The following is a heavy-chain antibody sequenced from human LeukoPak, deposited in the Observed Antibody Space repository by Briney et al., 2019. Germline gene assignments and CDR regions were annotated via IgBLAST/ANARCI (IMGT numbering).Heavy chain of an antibody. CDR1: GFTFSSYA. J-gene: IGHJ3*01. D-gene: IGHD6-19*01. CDR3: VKDRVPDSGWSFDV. V-gene: IGHV3-23*01. CDR2: ISGSGGST. Sequence: GGSLGLSCAASGFTFSSYAMSWVRHAPGKGLEWVSAISGSGGSTYYADSVKGRFTVSRDNSKNTLYLQMNGLRVDDTALYYCVKDRVPDSGWSFDVWGRGTMVTVSA.